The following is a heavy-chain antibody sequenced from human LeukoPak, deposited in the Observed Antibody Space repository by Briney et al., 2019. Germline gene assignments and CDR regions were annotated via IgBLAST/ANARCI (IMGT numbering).Heavy chain of an antibody. Sequence: KPGGSLRLSCAASGFTFSDYYMSWIRQAPGRGLEWVSYISWDSSYTSYADSVKGRFTVSRDNAQKSLYLQMDSLRAEDTAVYYCASPGVLLRPSPGFRPYYFDYWGQGTLVTVSS. CDR1: GFTFSDYY. J-gene: IGHJ4*02. CDR2: ISWDSSYT. V-gene: IGHV3-11*03. D-gene: IGHD5-18*01. CDR3: ASPGVLLRPSPGFRPYYFDY.